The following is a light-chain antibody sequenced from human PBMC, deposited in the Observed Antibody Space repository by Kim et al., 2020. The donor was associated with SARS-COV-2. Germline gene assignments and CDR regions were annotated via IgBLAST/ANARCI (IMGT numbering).Light chain of an antibody. CDR1: SSNIGNNY. CDR3: GTWDTSLSPGGGMV. CDR2: DNN. J-gene: IGLJ2*01. Sequence: QSVLTQPPSVSAAPGQKVTISCSGSSSNIGNNYVSWYQQLPGTAPKLLIYDNNKRPSGIPDRFSGSKSGTSATLGITGLQTGDEADYYCGTWDTSLSPGGGMVFGGGTQLTVL. V-gene: IGLV1-51*01.